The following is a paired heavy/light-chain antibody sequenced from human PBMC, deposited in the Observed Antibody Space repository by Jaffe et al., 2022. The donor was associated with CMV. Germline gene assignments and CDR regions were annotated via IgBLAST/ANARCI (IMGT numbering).Light chain of an antibody. CDR3: QQYYSLPFI. CDR1: QSVLYSSNNKNY. CDR2: WAS. Sequence: DIVMTQSPDSLAVSLGERATINCKSSQSVLYSSNNKNYLAWYQQKPGQPPRLLIYWASTRESGVPDRFSGSGSGTDFTLTISSLQAEDVAVYYCQQYYSLPFIFGPGTKVDIK. V-gene: IGKV4-1*01. J-gene: IGKJ3*01.
Heavy chain of an antibody. V-gene: IGHV3-23*04. J-gene: IGHJ4*02. D-gene: IGHD3-22*01. CDR1: GFTFSSCA. CDR3: ARTAGGSGYLPVDY. Sequence: EVQLVESGGGLVQPGGSLRLSCAASGFTFSSCAMTWVRQAPGKGLEWVSTISDNGINTYYADSVKGRFTISRDNSKNTLYLQMNSLGVEDTAIYYCARTAGGSGYLPVDYWGQGTLVTVSS. CDR2: ISDNGINT.